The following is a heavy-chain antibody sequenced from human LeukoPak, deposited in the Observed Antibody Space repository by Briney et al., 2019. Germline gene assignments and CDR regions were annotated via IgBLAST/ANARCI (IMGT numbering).Heavy chain of an antibody. D-gene: IGHD5-12*01. J-gene: IGHJ4*02. Sequence: AAVKLSCKASGYTFTSYGISWVRQAPGQGLEWMGGIIPIFGTANYAQKFQGRVTITADESTSTAYMELSSLRSEDTAVYYCAREYSGYDPRCLDYWGQGTLVTVSS. CDR1: GYTFTSYG. CDR2: IIPIFGTA. V-gene: IGHV1-69*13. CDR3: AREYSGYDPRCLDY.